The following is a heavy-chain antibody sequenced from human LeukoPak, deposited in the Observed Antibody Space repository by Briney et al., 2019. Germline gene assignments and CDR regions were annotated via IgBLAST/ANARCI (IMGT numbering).Heavy chain of an antibody. CDR2: INPSNGGT. CDR1: GYTFIGYY. D-gene: IGHD1-1*01. CDR3: ASGPTLGTTHPYFDY. Sequence: GASVKVSCKESGYTFIGYYIHWQRQAPGQGLEWVGWINPSNGGTNYAQRFQGRVAMTRDTSISTAYMEMSRLTFDDTAVYYCASGPTLGTTHPYFDYWGQGTLVTVSS. J-gene: IGHJ4*02. V-gene: IGHV1-2*02.